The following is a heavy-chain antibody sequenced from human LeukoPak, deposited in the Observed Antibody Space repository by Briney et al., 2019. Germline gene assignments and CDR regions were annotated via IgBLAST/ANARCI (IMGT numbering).Heavy chain of an antibody. D-gene: IGHD2-15*01. V-gene: IGHV4-59*08. CDR1: GGSISSYY. J-gene: IGHJ3*01. CDR3: ARQERQGCSGGSCPYAFDF. CDR2: IYYSGIT. Sequence: SETLSLTCTVSGGSISSYYWTWIRQPPGKGLEWIAYIYYSGITNYNPSLKSRVTISVDTSKSQFSLRLSSVTAADTAVYYCARQERQGCSGGSCPYAFDFWGQGTMVTVSS.